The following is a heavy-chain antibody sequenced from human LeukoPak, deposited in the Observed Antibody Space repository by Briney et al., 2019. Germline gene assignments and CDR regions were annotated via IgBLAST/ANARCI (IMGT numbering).Heavy chain of an antibody. Sequence: ASVKVSCKASGYTFTSYLIHWVRQAPGQGLEWMGIINPSVGGANYAQEFQGRVTMTRDTSTSTVYMELSSLRFEDTAVYYCAREGGWDIAEDYWGQGTLVTVSS. D-gene: IGHD5-12*01. J-gene: IGHJ4*02. CDR2: INPSVGGA. CDR3: AREGGWDIAEDY. V-gene: IGHV1-46*01. CDR1: GYTFTSYL.